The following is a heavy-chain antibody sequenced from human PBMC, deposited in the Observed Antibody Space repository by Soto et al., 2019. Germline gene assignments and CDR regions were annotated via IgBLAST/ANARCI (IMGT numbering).Heavy chain of an antibody. V-gene: IGHV3-7*01. CDR2: INQDGSEK. D-gene: IGHD2-2*01. CDR3: ARYAWFDY. Sequence: GGSLRLSCEASGFIFSSHKMTWVRQAPGEGLEWVANINQDGSEKXXVDSVMGXXTISRDKARNSLFLQXNRLRVEDTAIYYCARYAWFDYWGQGTQVTVSS. CDR1: GFIFSSHK. J-gene: IGHJ5*01.